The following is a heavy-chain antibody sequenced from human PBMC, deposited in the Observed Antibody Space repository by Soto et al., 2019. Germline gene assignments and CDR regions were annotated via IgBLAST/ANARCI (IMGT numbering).Heavy chain of an antibody. CDR1: GFTFSSYA. Sequence: GGSLRLSWAASGFTFSSYAMSWVRQAPGKGLEWVSAISGSGGSTYYADSVKGRFTISRDNSKNTLYLQMNSLRAEDTAVYYCAKGLRRCSSTSCYASDYYYMDVWGKGTTVTVSS. V-gene: IGHV3-23*01. D-gene: IGHD2-2*01. CDR3: AKGLRRCSSTSCYASDYYYMDV. CDR2: ISGSGGST. J-gene: IGHJ6*03.